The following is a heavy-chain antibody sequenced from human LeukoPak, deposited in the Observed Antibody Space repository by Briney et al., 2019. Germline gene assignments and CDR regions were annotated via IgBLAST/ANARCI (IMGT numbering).Heavy chain of an antibody. CDR2: IYYSGST. J-gene: IGHJ4*02. V-gene: IGHV4-59*11. CDR1: GGSISSHY. Sequence: SETLSLTCTVSGGSISSHYWSWIRQPPGKGLEWIGYIYYSGSTNYNPSLKSRVTISVDTSKNQFSLKLSSVTAADTAVYYCARVGVDTAMASFDYCGQGTLVTVSS. CDR3: ARVGVDTAMASFDY. D-gene: IGHD5-18*01.